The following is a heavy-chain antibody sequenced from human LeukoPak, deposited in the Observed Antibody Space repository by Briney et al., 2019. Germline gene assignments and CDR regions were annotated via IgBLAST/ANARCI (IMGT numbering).Heavy chain of an antibody. CDR3: ARGAGRKDYNFWSGWFDP. V-gene: IGHV3-9*01. Sequence: GGSLRLSCAASGFTFDDYATHWVRQAPGKGLEWVSGISWNSGSIGYADSVKGRFTISRDNSKNTLYLQMSSLRAEDTAMYYCARGAGRKDYNFWSGWFDPWGQGTLVTVSS. CDR2: ISWNSGSI. J-gene: IGHJ5*02. D-gene: IGHD3-3*01. CDR1: GFTFDDYA.